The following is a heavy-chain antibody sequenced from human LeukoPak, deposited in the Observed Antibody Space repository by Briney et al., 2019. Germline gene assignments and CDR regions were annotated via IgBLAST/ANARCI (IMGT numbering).Heavy chain of an antibody. CDR1: GGSFSGYY. V-gene: IGHV4-34*01. D-gene: IGHD3-16*01. CDR3: ARSIITFGGVRY. Sequence: SETLSLTCAVYGGSFSGYYWSWIRQPPGKGLEWIGEINHSGSTNYNPSHKSRVTISVDTSKNQFSLKLSSVTAADTAVYYCARSIITFGGVRYWGQGTLVTVSS. J-gene: IGHJ4*02. CDR2: INHSGST.